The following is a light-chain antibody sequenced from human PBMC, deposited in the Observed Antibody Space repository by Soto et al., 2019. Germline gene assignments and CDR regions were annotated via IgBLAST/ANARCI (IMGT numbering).Light chain of an antibody. J-gene: IGKJ5*01. CDR3: QQYNTWPPIT. CDR2: GAS. V-gene: IGKV3-15*01. Sequence: EIVMTQSPATLSVSPGERATLSCRASQSVRSNLAWYQQKPGQAPRLLIYGASTRATGLPARFSGSGSGTDFTLTISSLQSEDFAVYYCQQYNTWPPITFGQGTHWRL. CDR1: QSVRSN.